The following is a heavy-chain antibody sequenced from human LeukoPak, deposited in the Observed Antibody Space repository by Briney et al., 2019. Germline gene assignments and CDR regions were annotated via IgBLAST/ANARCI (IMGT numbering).Heavy chain of an antibody. CDR3: AREETRIAVAGIDY. J-gene: IGHJ4*02. D-gene: IGHD6-19*01. Sequence: GGSLRLSCAASGFTFSSYAMHWVRQAPGKGLEWVAVISYDGSNKYYADSVKGRFTISRDNSKNTLYLQMNGLRAEDTAVYYCAREETRIAVAGIDYWGQGTLVTVSS. CDR2: ISYDGSNK. CDR1: GFTFSSYA. V-gene: IGHV3-30*04.